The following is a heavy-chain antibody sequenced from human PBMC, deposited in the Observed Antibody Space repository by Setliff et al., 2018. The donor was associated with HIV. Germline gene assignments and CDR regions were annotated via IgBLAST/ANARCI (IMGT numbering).Heavy chain of an antibody. CDR3: TLTSRLDGYFDP. CDR2: IYYSGST. Sequence: PSETLSLTCTVSGGSISSSSYYWGWIRQPPGKGLEWIGSIYYSGSTYYNPSLKSRVTISVDTSKNQFSLKLSSVTAADSAVYYCTLTSRLDGYFDPWGQGTLVTVSS. V-gene: IGHV4-39*07. D-gene: IGHD5-12*01. J-gene: IGHJ5*02. CDR1: GGSISSSSYY.